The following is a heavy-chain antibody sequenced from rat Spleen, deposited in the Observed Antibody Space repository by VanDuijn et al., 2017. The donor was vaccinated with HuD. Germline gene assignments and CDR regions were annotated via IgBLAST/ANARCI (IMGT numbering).Heavy chain of an antibody. J-gene: IGHJ2*01. Sequence: EVQLVESDGGLVQPGRSLKLSCAASGFTFSDYGVAWVRQAPAKGLDWVATISSDGRRNDYRDSVRGRFTISRDDAKSTLSLQMDSLRSEDTATYYCARRHYGYTDYFDYWGQGVMVTVSS. D-gene: IGHD1-4*01. CDR1: GFTFSDYG. V-gene: IGHV5-29*01. CDR2: ISSDGRRN. CDR3: ARRHYGYTDYFDY.